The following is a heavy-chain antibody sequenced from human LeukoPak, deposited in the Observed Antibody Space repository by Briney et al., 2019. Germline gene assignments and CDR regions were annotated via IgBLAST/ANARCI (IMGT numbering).Heavy chain of an antibody. J-gene: IGHJ4*02. CDR3: AKDLGIAAAD. Sequence: PGGSLRLSCAASGFTFSSYEMNWVRQAPGKGLEWVSAISGSASTTYYADSVKGRFTISRDNSKNTLYLQMMSLRDEDTAVYFCAKDLGIAAADWGQGTLVTVSS. CDR1: GFTFSSYE. V-gene: IGHV3-23*01. D-gene: IGHD6-13*01. CDR2: ISGSASTT.